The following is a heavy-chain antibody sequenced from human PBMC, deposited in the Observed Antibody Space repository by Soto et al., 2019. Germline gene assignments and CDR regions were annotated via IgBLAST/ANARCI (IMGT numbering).Heavy chain of an antibody. J-gene: IGHJ4*02. D-gene: IGHD2-15*01. CDR1: GNIFSKAW. CDR2: IRSNTDGGTT. Sequence: EVQLVESGGGLVKPGGSLRLSCAASGNIFSKAWMSWVRQAPGKGLEWVGRIRSNTDGGTTDYVASVKGRFTISRDVSKNTLFLEMNSLESEDPAVYYCTIAPQDSVWDSWGQGSLVTVSS. V-gene: IGHV3-15*01. CDR3: TIAPQDSVWDS.